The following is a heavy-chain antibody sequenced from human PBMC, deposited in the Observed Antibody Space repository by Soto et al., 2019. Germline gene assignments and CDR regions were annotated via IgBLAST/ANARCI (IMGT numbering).Heavy chain of an antibody. CDR1: GNTFTSYD. CDR3: ARGRASGSYYLLDY. D-gene: IGHD3-10*01. V-gene: IGHV1-8*01. J-gene: IGHJ4*02. CDR2: INPNSGNI. Sequence: EASVKVSCKASGNTFTSYDINWVRQATGHGLEWMGWINPNSGNIGYAQKFQGRVTMTRDIAIRTAYMEVSRLRSDDTAVYYCARGRASGSYYLLDYWGQGTLVTVSS.